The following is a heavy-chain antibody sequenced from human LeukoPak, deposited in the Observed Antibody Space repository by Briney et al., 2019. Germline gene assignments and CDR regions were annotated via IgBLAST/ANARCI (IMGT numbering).Heavy chain of an antibody. D-gene: IGHD6-19*01. CDR2: ISGGDST. CDR1: GFTLRSYV. V-gene: IGHV3-23*01. J-gene: IGHJ3*02. Sequence: PGGSLRLSCAASGFTLRSYVMQWVRQAPGKGLEWVSGISGGDSTYYADSVKGRFTISRDKSKNAMHLQLNILRAEDTAIYYCARDGSQWLVPGDFDIWGQGTMVTVSS. CDR3: ARDGSQWLVPGDFDI.